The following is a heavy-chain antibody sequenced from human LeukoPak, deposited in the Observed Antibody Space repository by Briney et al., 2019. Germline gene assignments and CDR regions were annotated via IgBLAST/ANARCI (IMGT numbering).Heavy chain of an antibody. CDR1: GFTFSSYG. V-gene: IGHV3-30*02. J-gene: IGHJ3*02. D-gene: IGHD3-22*01. CDR2: IRYDGSNK. Sequence: GGSLRLSCAASGFTFSSYGMHWVRQAPGKGLEGVAFIRYDGSNKYYADYVKGRFTISRDNSKNTLYLQMNSLRAEDTAVYYCAKVNRTINFYDSSGYAHADNHDAFDIWGQGTMVTVSS. CDR3: AKVNRTINFYDSSGYAHADNHDAFDI.